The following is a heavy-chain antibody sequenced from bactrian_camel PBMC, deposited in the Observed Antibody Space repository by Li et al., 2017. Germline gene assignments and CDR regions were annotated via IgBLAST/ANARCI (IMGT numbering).Heavy chain of an antibody. V-gene: IGHV3S54*01. CDR1: GHYISARD. Sequence: HVQLVESGGGSVQAGGSLRLSCAGSGHYISARDMGWFRQVPGREREGVATISGGGSITYADSVKGRFTISRDNAKNTLSLQMNSLKTEDTAVYYCATGWWYLPHDLWARGPRSPSP. CDR2: ISGGGSIT. D-gene: IGHD2*01. J-gene: IGHJ4*01.